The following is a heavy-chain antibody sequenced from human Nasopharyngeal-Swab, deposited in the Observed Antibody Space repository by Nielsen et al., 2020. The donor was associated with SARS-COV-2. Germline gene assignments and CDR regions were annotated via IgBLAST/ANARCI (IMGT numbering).Heavy chain of an antibody. V-gene: IGHV4-34*01. D-gene: IGHD6-13*01. CDR1: GGSFSGYY. J-gene: IGHJ2*01. Sequence: SETLSLTCAVYGGSFSGYYWSWIRQPPGKGLEWIGETNNSGSTNVNPSLKSRVTISVDTSQNQFSLKLSSVTAADTAVYYCARGRYSSSWYGLIWYFDLWGRGTLVTVSS. CDR2: TNNSGST. CDR3: ARGRYSSSWYGLIWYFDL.